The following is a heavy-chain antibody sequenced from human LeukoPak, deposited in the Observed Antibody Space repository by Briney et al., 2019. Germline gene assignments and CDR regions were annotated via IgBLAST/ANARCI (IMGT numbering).Heavy chain of an antibody. V-gene: IGHV3-74*01. D-gene: IGHD6-13*01. Sequence: QPGVSLRLSCAASGFTFTTSWMHWFRQAPGRGLVWVSHIESDGTSTTYADSVKGRFTISRDNAKNTLYLQMNSLRGEDTAVYYCARDQYSSTWYRGAFDVWSQGTMVSVSS. CDR1: GFTFTTSW. CDR2: IESDGTST. J-gene: IGHJ3*01. CDR3: ARDQYSSTWYRGAFDV.